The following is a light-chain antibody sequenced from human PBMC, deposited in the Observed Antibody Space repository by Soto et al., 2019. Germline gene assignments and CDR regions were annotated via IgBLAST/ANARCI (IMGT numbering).Light chain of an antibody. CDR3: QEYIQWPPGM. CDR1: QDIRND. V-gene: IGKV1-6*01. J-gene: IGKJ1*01. Sequence: AIQMTHSPSSLSAYVGDIVTITCRASQDIRNDLAWYQQKPGKAPNLLIFAAVNLQSAVPSRFRGGGSGTHFTLTISSLQSEDFAVYYCQEYIQWPPGMFGPGTKVDIK. CDR2: AAV.